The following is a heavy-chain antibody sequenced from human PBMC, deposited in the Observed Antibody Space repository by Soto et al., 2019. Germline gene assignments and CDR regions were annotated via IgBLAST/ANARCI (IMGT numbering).Heavy chain of an antibody. Sequence: ETLFLTCTVSGDTITDYYWSWIRQPPGKGLEWIGYIYHSGSTYYNPSLKSRVTISIDTSKTQFSLKLSSVTAADTAVYYCARASRNYFDYWGQGTLVTVSS. CDR1: GDTITDYY. CDR3: ARASRNYFDY. CDR2: IYHSGST. V-gene: IGHV4-59*01. J-gene: IGHJ4*02.